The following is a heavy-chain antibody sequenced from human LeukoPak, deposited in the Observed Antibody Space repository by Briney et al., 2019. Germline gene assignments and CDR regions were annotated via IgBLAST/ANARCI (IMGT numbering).Heavy chain of an antibody. CDR3: ARRGSGYYDSREAFDI. Sequence: ASVKVSCKASGYTFIAYYIYWMRQAPGQGLEWVGRINPNSGGTNYAQNFQDRVTLTRDTSITTAYMELNRLISDDTAVYYCARRGSGYYDSREAFDIWGQGTMVTVSS. V-gene: IGHV1-2*06. D-gene: IGHD3-22*01. CDR2: INPNSGGT. CDR1: GYTFIAYY. J-gene: IGHJ3*02.